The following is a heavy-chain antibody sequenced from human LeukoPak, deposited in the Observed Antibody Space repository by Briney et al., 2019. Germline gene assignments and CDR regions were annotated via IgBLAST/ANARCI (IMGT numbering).Heavy chain of an antibody. CDR3: AREFPPEFVGWTHAFDI. J-gene: IGHJ3*02. Sequence: SETLSLTCTVSGGFISSYYWSWIRQPPGKGLEWIGYIYYSGSTNYNPSLKSRVTISVDTSKNQFSLKLSSVTAADTAVYYCAREFPPEFVGWTHAFDIWGQGTMVTASS. V-gene: IGHV4-59*01. CDR1: GGFISSYY. D-gene: IGHD3/OR15-3a*01. CDR2: IYYSGST.